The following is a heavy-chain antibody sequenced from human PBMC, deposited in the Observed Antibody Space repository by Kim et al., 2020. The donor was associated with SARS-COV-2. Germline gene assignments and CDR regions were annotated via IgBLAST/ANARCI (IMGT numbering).Heavy chain of an antibody. V-gene: IGHV3-48*02. J-gene: IGHJ4*02. CDR2: ISGSGSTI. CDR3: ARGFSGSETYPKRGEY. D-gene: IGHD3-10*01. Sequence: GGSLRLSCAASGFTFSSYSMNWVRQVPGKGLECISYISGSGSTISYADSVKGRFTISRDNAKKLVYLQMNSLRDEDTAVYYCARGFSGSETYPKRGEYWGQATPVTVSS. CDR1: GFTFSSYS.